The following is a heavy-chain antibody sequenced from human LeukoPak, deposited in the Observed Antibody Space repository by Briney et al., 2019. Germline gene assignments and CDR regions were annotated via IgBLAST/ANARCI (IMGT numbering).Heavy chain of an antibody. J-gene: IGHJ4*02. CDR3: AKVRVYIVVVTANYYFDY. CDR1: GFTFSSYG. D-gene: IGHD2-21*02. V-gene: IGHV3-23*01. CDR2: ISGSGGST. Sequence: HPGGSLRLSCAASGFTFSSYGMSWVRQAPGKGLEWVSAISGSGGSTYYADSVKGRFTISRDNSKNTLYLQMNSLRAEDTAVYYCAKVRVYIVVVTANYYFDYWGQGTLVTVSS.